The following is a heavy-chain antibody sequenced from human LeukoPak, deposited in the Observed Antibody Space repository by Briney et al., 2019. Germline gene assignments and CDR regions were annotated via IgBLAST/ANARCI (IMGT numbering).Heavy chain of an antibody. CDR3: ARGGYCSRTSCGNWFDP. Sequence: SETLSLTCTVSGYSISSGYYWGWIRQPPGKGLEWIGSIYHSGSTYYNPSLKSRVTISVDTSKNQFSLKLSSVTAADTAVYYCARGGYCSRTSCGNWFDPWGQGTLVTVSS. J-gene: IGHJ5*02. V-gene: IGHV4-38-2*02. CDR2: IYHSGST. D-gene: IGHD2-2*01. CDR1: GYSISSGYY.